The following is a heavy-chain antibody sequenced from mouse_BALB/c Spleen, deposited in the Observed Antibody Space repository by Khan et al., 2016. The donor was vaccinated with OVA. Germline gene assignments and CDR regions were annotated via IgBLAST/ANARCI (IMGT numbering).Heavy chain of an antibody. CDR1: GYTFTTYS. CDR2: FHPYNDDT. V-gene: IGHV1-47*01. Sequence: QVQLQQSGTELVKPGASVKMSCKAFGYTFTTYSIEWMKQNHGKSLEWIGNFHPYNDDTKYNEKFKGKATLTVEKSSCTVYVELSRLTSDDSAVDYCTSGNRYDAAWFAYWAQSTLVTVSA. D-gene: IGHD2-14*01. CDR3: TSGNRYDAAWFAY. J-gene: IGHJ3*01.